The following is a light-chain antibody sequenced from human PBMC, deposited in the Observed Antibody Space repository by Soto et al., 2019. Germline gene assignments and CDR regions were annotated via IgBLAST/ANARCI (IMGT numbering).Light chain of an antibody. V-gene: IGKV3D-15*01. CDR2: DAS. Sequence: VVMTQSPATLSVSPGERATLSCRASQSVRSNLAWYQQKLGQAPRLLIYDASTRATGVPARFSGSGSATEFTLTISSLQSEDFAVYYCQQYNNWPPYTFGQGTKLEIK. J-gene: IGKJ2*01. CDR3: QQYNNWPPYT. CDR1: QSVRSN.